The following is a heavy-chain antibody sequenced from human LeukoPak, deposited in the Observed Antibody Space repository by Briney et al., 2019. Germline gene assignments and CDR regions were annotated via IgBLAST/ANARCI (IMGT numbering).Heavy chain of an antibody. D-gene: IGHD7-27*01. J-gene: IGHJ4*02. CDR3: VSGPPNWGFDY. Sequence: ASVKVSCKASGYTFTNYDINWVRQATGQGLEWMGWMGSNSGDTGYAQKSQGRVTMTRDTFISTAYMELNNVRSEDTAVYYCVSGPPNWGFDYWGQGTLVTVSS. CDR1: GYTFTNYD. V-gene: IGHV1-8*01. CDR2: MGSNSGDT.